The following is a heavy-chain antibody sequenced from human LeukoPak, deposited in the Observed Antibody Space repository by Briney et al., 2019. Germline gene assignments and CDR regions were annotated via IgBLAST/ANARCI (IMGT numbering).Heavy chain of an antibody. CDR3: ATGSRWLQFDDAFDI. CDR1: GFTFSNAW. V-gene: IGHV3-15*01. D-gene: IGHD5-24*01. J-gene: IGHJ3*02. CDR2: IKSKTDGETT. Sequence: GGSLRLSCAASGFTFSNAWMTWVRQAPGKGLEWLGLIKSKTDGETTDYAAAVKGRFTISRDDSQSTLYLQMNSLKMEDTAVYYCATGSRWLQFDDAFDIWGQGTMVTVSS.